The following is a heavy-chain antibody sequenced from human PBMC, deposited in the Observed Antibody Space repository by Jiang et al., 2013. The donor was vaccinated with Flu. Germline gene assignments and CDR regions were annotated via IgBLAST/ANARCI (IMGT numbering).Heavy chain of an antibody. CDR2: IYYSGST. CDR3: ARHLKRQPIDY. D-gene: IGHD6-13*01. Sequence: LLKPSETLSLTCTVSGGSISSSSYYWGWIRQPPGKGLEWIGSIYYSGSTYYNPSLKSRVTISVDTSKNQFSLKLSSVTAADTAVYNCARHLKRQPIDYWGQGTLVTVSS. V-gene: IGHV4-39*01. J-gene: IGHJ4*02. CDR1: GGSISSSSYY.